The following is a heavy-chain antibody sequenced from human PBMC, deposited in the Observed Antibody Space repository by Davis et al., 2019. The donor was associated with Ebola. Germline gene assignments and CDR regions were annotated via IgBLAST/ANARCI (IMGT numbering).Heavy chain of an antibody. J-gene: IGHJ6*03. D-gene: IGHD2-15*01. Sequence: PGGSLRLSCAASGFTFSSYAMHWVRQAPGKGLEWVAVISYDGSNKYYADSVKGRFTISRDNSKNTLYLQMNSLRAEDTAVYYCARDYSNYMDVWGKGTTVTVSS. CDR2: ISYDGSNK. CDR3: ARDYSNYMDV. CDR1: GFTFSSYA. V-gene: IGHV3-30-3*01.